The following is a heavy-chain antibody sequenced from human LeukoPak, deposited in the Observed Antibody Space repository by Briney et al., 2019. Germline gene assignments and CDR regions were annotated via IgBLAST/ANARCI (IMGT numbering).Heavy chain of an antibody. CDR2: INHSGST. Sequence: SETLSLTCAVYGGSFSGYYWSWIRQPPGKGLEWIGEINHSGSTNYNPSLKSRVTISVDTSKNQFSLKLSSVTAADTAVYYCARYCSGGSCYFYAFDLWGQGTMVTVSS. CDR3: ARYCSGGSCYFYAFDL. D-gene: IGHD2-15*01. J-gene: IGHJ3*01. CDR1: GGSFSGYY. V-gene: IGHV4-34*01.